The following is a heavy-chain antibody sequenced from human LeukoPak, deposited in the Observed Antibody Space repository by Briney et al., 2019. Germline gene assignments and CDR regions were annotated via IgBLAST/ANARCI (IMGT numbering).Heavy chain of an antibody. CDR3: ANGGSGLDYFDY. D-gene: IGHD3-10*01. CDR2: ISHSGGST. Sequence: GGSLRLSCAGSGFIYSSYAMSWVRQAPGKGLEWVSTISHSGGSTYYADSVKGRFTISRGNSKNTLYLQMNSLRVEDTAEYYCANGGSGLDYFDYWGQGTLVTVTS. V-gene: IGHV3-23*01. CDR1: GFIYSSYA. J-gene: IGHJ4*02.